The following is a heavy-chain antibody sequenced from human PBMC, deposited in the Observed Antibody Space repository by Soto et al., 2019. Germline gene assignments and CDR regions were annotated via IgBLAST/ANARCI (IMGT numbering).Heavy chain of an antibody. CDR1: GFTFSTYA. J-gene: IGHJ4*02. D-gene: IGHD6-6*01. CDR2: ISGSGGST. V-gene: IGHV3-23*01. CDR3: AKNWDTTFSSSSH. Sequence: EVQLLESGGGLVQPGGSLRLSCAASGFTFSTYAMSWVRQAPGKGLEWVSAISGSGGSTYYADSVKGRFTISSDKSKNTLYLQMNSLRAEDTAVYYCAKNWDTTFSSSSHWGQGTLVTVSS.